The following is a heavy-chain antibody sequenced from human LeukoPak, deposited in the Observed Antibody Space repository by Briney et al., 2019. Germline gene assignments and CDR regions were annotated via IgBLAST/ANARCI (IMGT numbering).Heavy chain of an antibody. CDR1: GITLSDYY. CDR2: ISSSSASI. Sequence: PGGSLRLSRAASGITLSDYYMSWIRQAPGKGLEWISYISSSSASIWYADSVQGRFTVSRDNAKNSLFLQMDSLGVEDTAVYYCATSPGAYYDFWSGYYETYWGQGTLVAVSS. CDR3: ATSPGAYYDFWSGYYETY. D-gene: IGHD3-3*01. J-gene: IGHJ4*02. V-gene: IGHV3-11*04.